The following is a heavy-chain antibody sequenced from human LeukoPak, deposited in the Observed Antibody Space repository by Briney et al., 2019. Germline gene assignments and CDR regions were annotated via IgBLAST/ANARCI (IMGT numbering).Heavy chain of an antibody. Sequence: GRSLGLSCAASGFTFSSYGMHWVRQAPGKGLEWVALIGYDGTNEYYAESVKGRFTISRDNSKNTLYLQMKRLRAEDTAVYYCARDFYCSRTSCYAQSFDYWGQGTLVTVCS. CDR2: IGYDGTNE. J-gene: IGHJ4*02. CDR1: GFTFSSYG. D-gene: IGHD2-2*01. V-gene: IGHV3-33*01. CDR3: ARDFYCSRTSCYAQSFDY.